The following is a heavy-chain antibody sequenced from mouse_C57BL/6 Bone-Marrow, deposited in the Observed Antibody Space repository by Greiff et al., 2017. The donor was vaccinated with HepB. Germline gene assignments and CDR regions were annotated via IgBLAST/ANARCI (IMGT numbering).Heavy chain of an antibody. Sequence: QVQLKQSGPGLVQPSQSLSNTCTVSGFSLTSYGVHWVRQSPGKGLEWLGVIWSGGSTDYNAAFISRLSISKDNSKSQVFFKMNSLQADDTAIYYCARGPFDYWGQGTTLTVSS. J-gene: IGHJ2*01. CDR2: IWSGGST. CDR3: ARGPFDY. V-gene: IGHV2-2*01. CDR1: GFSLTSYG.